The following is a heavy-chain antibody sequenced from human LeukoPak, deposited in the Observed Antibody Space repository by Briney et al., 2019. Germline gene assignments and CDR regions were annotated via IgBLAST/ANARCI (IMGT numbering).Heavy chain of an antibody. CDR1: GGSISSYY. CDR2: IYYSGST. D-gene: IGHD1-26*01. J-gene: IGHJ6*03. V-gene: IGHV4-59*01. Sequence: PSETLSLTCTVSGGSISSYYWSWIRQPPGKGLEWIGYIYYSGSTNYNPSLKSRVTISVDTSKNQFSLKLSSVTAAGTAVYSCARVQGGSYVYYYYYYMDVWGKGTTVTVSS. CDR3: ARVQGGSYVYYYYYYMDV.